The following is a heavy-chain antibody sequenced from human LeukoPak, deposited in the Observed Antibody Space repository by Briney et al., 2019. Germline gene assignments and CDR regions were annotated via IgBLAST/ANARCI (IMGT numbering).Heavy chain of an antibody. CDR3: ARDGPAYTSRWYDYYYGLDV. Sequence: SETLSLTCTVSGDSIGSYFWSWIRQSPGKGLEWIGHIYHSGSTNYNPSLKSRVTISVDTSKNQFSLKLTSVTSADTAVYYCARDGPAYTSRWYDYYYGLDVWGQGTTVTVSS. V-gene: IGHV4-59*01. D-gene: IGHD2-2*01. J-gene: IGHJ6*02. CDR1: GDSIGSYF. CDR2: IYHSGST.